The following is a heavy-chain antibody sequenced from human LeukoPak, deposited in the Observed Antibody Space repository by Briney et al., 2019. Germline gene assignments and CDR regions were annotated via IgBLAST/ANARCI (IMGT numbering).Heavy chain of an antibody. CDR1: GFTFSSYA. V-gene: IGHV3-30-3*01. CDR2: ISYDGSNK. CDR3: RVYCSSTSCYTDYYYYGMDV. J-gene: IGHJ6*02. Sequence: GGSLRLSCAASGFTFSSYAMHWVRQAPGKGLEWVAVISYDGSNKYYADSVKGRFTISRDNSKNTLFLQVNSLRAEDTAVYYCRVYCSSTSCYTDYYYYGMDVWGQGTTVTVSS. D-gene: IGHD2-2*02.